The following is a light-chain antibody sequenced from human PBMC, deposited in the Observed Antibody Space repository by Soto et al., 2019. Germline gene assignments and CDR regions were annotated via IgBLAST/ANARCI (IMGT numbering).Light chain of an antibody. CDR1: QGINNH. J-gene: IGKJ4*01. V-gene: IGKV1-27*01. CDR3: QNYNSAPPAGT. CDR2: AAS. Sequence: GDRVTITCWASQGINNHLAWFQQKPGKVPKVLIYAASTLQSGVPSRFSGSGSGTDFTLTISSLQPEDVATYYCQNYNSAPPAGTFGGGTKVEIK.